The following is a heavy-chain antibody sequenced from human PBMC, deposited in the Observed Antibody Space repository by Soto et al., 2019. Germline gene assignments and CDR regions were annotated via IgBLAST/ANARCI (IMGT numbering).Heavy chain of an antibody. CDR3: ASYGDYSYGSNYYYYGMDV. V-gene: IGHV1-3*01. J-gene: IGHJ6*02. Sequence: ASVKVSCKASGYTFTSYAMHWVRQAPGQRLEWMGWINAGNGNTKYSQKFQGRVTITRDTSASTAYMELSSLRSEDTAVYYCASYGDYSYGSNYYYYGMDVWGQGTTVTVSS. CDR1: GYTFTSYA. CDR2: INAGNGNT. D-gene: IGHD5-18*01.